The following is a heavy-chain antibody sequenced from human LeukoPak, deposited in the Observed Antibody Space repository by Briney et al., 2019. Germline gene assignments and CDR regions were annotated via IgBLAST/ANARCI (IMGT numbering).Heavy chain of an antibody. Sequence: PSETLSLTCTVSGGSIRSYYWRWIRQPPGKGLEWVGYIYYSGSTNYNPSLKSRVTISVDTSKNQFSIKLSSVTATDTAVYYCARDPQYCNGGSCYLLAFDIWGQGTMVTVSS. J-gene: IGHJ3*02. V-gene: IGHV4-59*01. CDR3: ARDPQYCNGGSCYLLAFDI. D-gene: IGHD2-15*01. CDR1: GGSIRSYY. CDR2: IYYSGST.